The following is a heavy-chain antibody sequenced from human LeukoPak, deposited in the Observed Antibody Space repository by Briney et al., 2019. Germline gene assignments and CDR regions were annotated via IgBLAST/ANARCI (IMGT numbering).Heavy chain of an antibody. V-gene: IGHV4-38-2*01. D-gene: IGHD3-3*01. CDR3: ARLYYDFWSGYYTRPRSVYNWFDP. CDR2: IYHSGST. Sequence: PSETLSLTCAVSGYSISSGYCWGWIRQPPGKGLEWIGSIYHSGSTYYNPSLKSRVTISVDTSKNQFSLKLSSVTAADTAVYYCARLYYDFWSGYYTRPRSVYNWFDPWGQGTLVTVSS. CDR1: GYSISSGYC. J-gene: IGHJ5*02.